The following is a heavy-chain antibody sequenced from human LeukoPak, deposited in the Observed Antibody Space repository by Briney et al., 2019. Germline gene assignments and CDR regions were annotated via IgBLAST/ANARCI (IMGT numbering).Heavy chain of an antibody. Sequence: GGSLSLSCAASGFTFKSYALSWVRQAPGKGLEWVSVISGSGGTTYCADSVKGRFTISRDNSKNTVFLQMNSLRAGDTAVYYCARQAYTTMAYIDYWGQGTLVTVSS. CDR2: ISGSGGTT. V-gene: IGHV3-23*01. CDR1: GFTFKSYA. J-gene: IGHJ4*02. CDR3: ARQAYTTMAYIDY. D-gene: IGHD5-18*01.